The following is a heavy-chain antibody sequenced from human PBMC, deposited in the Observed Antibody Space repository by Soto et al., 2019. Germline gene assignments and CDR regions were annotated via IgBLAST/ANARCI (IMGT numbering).Heavy chain of an antibody. J-gene: IGHJ4*02. Sequence: GASVKVSCKASGYTFTNSYMHWVRQAPGQGLEWMGIINPTGGSTTYAQKFQGRVTMARDTSTSTVYMELSSLRSEDTAVYYCARDCGGDCYGTDYWGQGTLVPVSS. CDR3: ARDCGGDCYGTDY. CDR1: GYTFTNSY. CDR2: INPTGGST. V-gene: IGHV1-46*01. D-gene: IGHD2-21*02.